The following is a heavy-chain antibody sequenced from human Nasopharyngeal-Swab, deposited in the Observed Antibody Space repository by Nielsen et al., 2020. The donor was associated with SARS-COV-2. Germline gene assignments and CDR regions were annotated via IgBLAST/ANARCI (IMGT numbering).Heavy chain of an antibody. D-gene: IGHD1-7*01. Sequence: GGSLRLSCVASGVIFSKYWMHWVRQAPGKGLVWVSRVNQDGSRRDYADSVRGRFTISRDNAKNTMYLQMNSLRADDTAMYFCARDRSGETGTVGADWGQGTLVTVSS. CDR3: ARDRSGETGTVGAD. CDR2: VNQDGSRR. V-gene: IGHV3-74*01. CDR1: GVIFSKYW. J-gene: IGHJ4*02.